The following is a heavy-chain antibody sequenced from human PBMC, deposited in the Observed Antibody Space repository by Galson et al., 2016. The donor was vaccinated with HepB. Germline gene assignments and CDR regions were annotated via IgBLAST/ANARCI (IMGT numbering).Heavy chain of an antibody. J-gene: IGHJ6*02. CDR2: INRSGSA. CDR3: ARGLVYFDFGMDV. Sequence: SETLSLTCAVYGVSFSTYYWTWIRQPPGKGLEWIGEINRSGSANYNPSLKSRVTISVDTSKNQFSLKLTSVTAADSAVYYCARGLVYFDFGMDVWGQGTTITVSS. V-gene: IGHV4-34*01. CDR1: GVSFSTYY. D-gene: IGHD6-6*01.